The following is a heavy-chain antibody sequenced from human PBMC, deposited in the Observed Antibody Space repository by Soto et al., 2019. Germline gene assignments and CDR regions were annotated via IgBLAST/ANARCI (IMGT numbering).Heavy chain of an antibody. CDR1: GFTFSDYY. V-gene: IGHV3-11*01. J-gene: IGHJ3*02. CDR3: ARRTHNYYDSSGPPEAFDI. Sequence: GGSLRLSCAASGFTFSDYYVSWIRQAPGKGLEWVSYISSSGSTIYYADSVKGRFTISRDNAKNSLYLQMNSLRAEDTAVYYCARRTHNYYDSSGPPEAFDIWGQGTMVTVSS. CDR2: ISSSGSTI. D-gene: IGHD3-22*01.